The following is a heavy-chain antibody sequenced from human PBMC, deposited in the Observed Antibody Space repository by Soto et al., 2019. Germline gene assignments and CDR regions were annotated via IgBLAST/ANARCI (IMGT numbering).Heavy chain of an antibody. V-gene: IGHV4-34*01. CDR3: ARGPSGDKVHY. D-gene: IGHD7-27*01. Sequence: PSETLSLTCAVYGGSFSGSCWSWIRQPPGEGLEWIGHIFDSGTTYTNPSLRSQVAISLDTSKNHFSLTLSSVTAADTAVYYCARGPSGDKVHYWGQGALVTV. CDR1: GGSFSGSC. J-gene: IGHJ4*02. CDR2: IFDSGTT.